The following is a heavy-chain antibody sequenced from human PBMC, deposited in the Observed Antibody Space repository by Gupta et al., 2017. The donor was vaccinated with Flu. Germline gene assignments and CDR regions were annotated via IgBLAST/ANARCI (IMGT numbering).Heavy chain of an antibody. Sequence: EVHLVESGGGLVQPGRSLRLSCTAVGSTSVDYAMSWVCPAPGKGLEWVGFIRSKAYGGTTEYAASVKGRFTISRDDSKSIAYLQMNSLKSEDTAVYYCTRETYGDYVIFPGYCGQGTLGHRLL. CDR3: TRETYGDYVIFPGY. CDR1: GSTSVDYA. D-gene: IGHD4-17*01. J-gene: IGHJ4*02. CDR2: IRSKAYGGTT. V-gene: IGHV3-49*04.